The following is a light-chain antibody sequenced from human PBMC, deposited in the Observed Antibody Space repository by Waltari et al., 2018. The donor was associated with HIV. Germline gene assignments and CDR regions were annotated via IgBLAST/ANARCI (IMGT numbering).Light chain of an antibody. Sequence: SCQLTHPPSVSLCPAQTASIASSEHNLGDKYACWYQQKPGQSPVLVIYQDSKRPSGIPERFSGSNSGNTATLTISGTQAMDEADYYCQAWDSSTGLYVFGTGTKVTVL. CDR2: QDS. CDR1: NLGDKY. J-gene: IGLJ1*01. CDR3: QAWDSSTGLYV. V-gene: IGLV3-1*01.